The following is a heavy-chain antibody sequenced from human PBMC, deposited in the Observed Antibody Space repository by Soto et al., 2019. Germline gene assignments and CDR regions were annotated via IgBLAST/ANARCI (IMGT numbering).Heavy chain of an antibody. J-gene: IGHJ5*02. Sequence: QVQLVQSGAEVKKPGSSVKVSCKASGGTFSSYTISWVRQAPGQGLEWMGRIIPILGIANYAQKFQGRVTITADKSTSTAYMELSSLRSEDTTVYYCARGSGSYLSAFDPWGQGTLVTVSS. CDR1: GGTFSSYT. D-gene: IGHD3-10*01. CDR2: IIPILGIA. V-gene: IGHV1-69*02. CDR3: ARGSGSYLSAFDP.